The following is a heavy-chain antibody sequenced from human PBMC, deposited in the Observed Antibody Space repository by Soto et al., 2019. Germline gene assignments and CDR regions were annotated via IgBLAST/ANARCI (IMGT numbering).Heavy chain of an antibody. CDR2: IYYSGST. CDR3: ARGAEDYGDLLYFQH. Sequence: SETLSLTCTVSGGSISSGGYYWSWIRQHPGKGLEWIGYIYYSGSTYYNPSLKSRVTISVDTSKNHFSLKLSSVTAADTAVYYCARGAEDYGDLLYFQHWGQGTLVTVSS. D-gene: IGHD4-17*01. V-gene: IGHV4-31*03. CDR1: GGSISSGGYY. J-gene: IGHJ1*01.